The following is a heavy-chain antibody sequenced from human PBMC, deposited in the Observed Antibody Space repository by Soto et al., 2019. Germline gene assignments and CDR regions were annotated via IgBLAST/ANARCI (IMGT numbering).Heavy chain of an antibody. CDR1: GGTFSSYA. V-gene: IGHV1-69*13. Sequence: SVKVSCKASGGTFSSYAISWVRQAPGQGLEWMGGIIPICGTANYAQKFQGRVTITADESTSTAYMELSSLRSEDTAVYYCATERGYYYGMDVWGQGTTVTVSS. J-gene: IGHJ6*02. D-gene: IGHD1-1*01. CDR2: IIPICGTA. CDR3: ATERGYYYGMDV.